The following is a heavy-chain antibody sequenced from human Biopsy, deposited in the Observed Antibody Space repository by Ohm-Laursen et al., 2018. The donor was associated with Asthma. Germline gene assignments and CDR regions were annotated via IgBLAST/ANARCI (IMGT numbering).Heavy chain of an antibody. V-gene: IGHV4-39*01. CDR3: VRGSSSWHHGPFHYYYGLDV. CDR2: IYYSGTT. CDR1: SGSGGYMRSGNYY. Sequence: SETLSLTCSLSSGSGGYMRSGNYYWGWIRQPPGKGLEWIEGIYYSGTTYYNPSLESRVTVSADTSKNQFSLKLTSVTTADTAVYYCVRGSSSWHHGPFHYYYGLDVWGQGTTATVSS. D-gene: IGHD6-13*01. J-gene: IGHJ6*02.